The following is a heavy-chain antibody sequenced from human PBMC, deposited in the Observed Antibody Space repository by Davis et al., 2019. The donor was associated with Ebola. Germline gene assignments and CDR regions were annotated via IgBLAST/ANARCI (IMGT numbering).Heavy chain of an antibody. D-gene: IGHD6-13*01. Sequence: GESLKISCAASGFTFSSYAMHWVRQAPGKGLEWVAVISYDGSNKYYADSVKGRFTISRDNAKNSLSLQMNSLRAEDTAVYYCARGPSTGNSFTYWGQGALVTVSS. J-gene: IGHJ4*02. CDR1: GFTFSSYA. V-gene: IGHV3-30*04. CDR2: ISYDGSNK. CDR3: ARGPSTGNSFTY.